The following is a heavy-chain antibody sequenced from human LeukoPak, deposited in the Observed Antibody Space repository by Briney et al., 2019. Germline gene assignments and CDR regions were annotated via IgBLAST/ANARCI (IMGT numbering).Heavy chain of an antibody. D-gene: IGHD2-2*01. CDR3: ARGPGYCSSTSCYDFFLGWFDP. Sequence: SETLSLTCAVYGGSFSGYYWSWIRQPPGKGLERIGEINHSGSTNYNPSLKSRVTISVDTSKNQFSLKLSSVTAADTAVYYCARGPGYCSSTSCYDFFLGWFDPWGQGTLVTVSS. V-gene: IGHV4-34*01. J-gene: IGHJ5*02. CDR2: INHSGST. CDR1: GGSFSGYY.